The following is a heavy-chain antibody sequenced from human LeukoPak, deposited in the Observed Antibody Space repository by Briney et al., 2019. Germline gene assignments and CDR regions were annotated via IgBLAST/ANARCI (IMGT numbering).Heavy chain of an antibody. V-gene: IGHV4-59*01. CDR2: IYNSGST. CDR1: VGSISIYY. J-gene: IGHJ4*02. D-gene: IGHD3-10*01. CDR3: ARGGGYGPGSYI. Sequence: SETLSLTCTVSVGSISIYYWSWIRQPPGKGLEWIGYIYNSGSTNYNPSLKSRVTISVDTSKNQFSLKLSSVTAADTAMYYCARGGGYGPGSYIWGQGTLVTVSS.